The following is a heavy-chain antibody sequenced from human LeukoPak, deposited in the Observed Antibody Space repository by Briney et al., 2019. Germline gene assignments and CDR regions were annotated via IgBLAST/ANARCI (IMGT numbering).Heavy chain of an antibody. V-gene: IGHV1-46*01. J-gene: IGHJ4*02. Sequence: ASVKVSCKASGYSFSSYYMHWVRQAPGQGPEWVGALNPSDGSTNFAQEFQGRVTMTRDTSTSTVYMELGSLISEDTAVYYCAREGCSGGACHAKYFDYWGQGTLVTVSS. CDR2: LNPSDGST. D-gene: IGHD2-21*01. CDR3: AREGCSGGACHAKYFDY. CDR1: GYSFSSYY.